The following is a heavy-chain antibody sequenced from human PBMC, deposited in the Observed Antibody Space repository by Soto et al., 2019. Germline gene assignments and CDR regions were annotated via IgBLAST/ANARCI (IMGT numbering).Heavy chain of an antibody. CDR3: VKGRNWASGSDY. Sequence: PGGSLRLSCAASGFTVSSNYMSWVRQAPGKGLEWVSVIYSGGSTYYADSVEGRFTISGDNAKNLLYLQMSSLTVEDTAVYYCVKGRNWASGSDYRGQGTLVTVSS. V-gene: IGHV3-53*01. CDR1: GFTVSSNY. D-gene: IGHD7-27*01. CDR2: IYSGGST. J-gene: IGHJ4*02.